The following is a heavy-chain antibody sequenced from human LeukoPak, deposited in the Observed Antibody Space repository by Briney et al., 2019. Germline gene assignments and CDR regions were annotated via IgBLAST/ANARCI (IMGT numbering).Heavy chain of an antibody. CDR2: IYYSGNT. V-gene: IGHV4-59*01. CDR1: GGSISSYY. J-gene: IGHJ4*02. CDR3: ARVGEGRFDH. Sequence: PSETLSLTCTVSGGSISSYYWSWIRQPPGKGLEWIGYIYYSGNTNYNPSLKTRVTISIDTSKNQFSLRLRSVTAADTALYYCARVGEGRFDHWGQGTLATVSS.